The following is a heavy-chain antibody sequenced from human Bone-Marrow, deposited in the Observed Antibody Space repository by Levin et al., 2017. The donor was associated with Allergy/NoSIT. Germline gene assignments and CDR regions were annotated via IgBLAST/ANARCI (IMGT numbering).Heavy chain of an antibody. V-gene: IGHV3-7*01. CDR2: INLDGSEK. D-gene: IGHD4-11*01. CDR3: ARVRVRYFDL. J-gene: IGHJ2*01. CDR1: GFTFSTYW. Sequence: PGGSLRLSCAASGFTFSTYWMSWVRQAPGKGLQWVANINLDGSEKYYEDSVKGRLTISRDNAKNSLYLQMNSLRAEDTAVYYCARVRVRYFDLWGRGTLVTVSS.